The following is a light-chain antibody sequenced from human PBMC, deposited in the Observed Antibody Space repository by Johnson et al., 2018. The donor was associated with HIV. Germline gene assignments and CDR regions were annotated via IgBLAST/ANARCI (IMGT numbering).Light chain of an antibody. CDR2: DND. CDR1: SYNIGNNY. Sequence: QSVLTQPPSVSAAPGQKVTISCSGSSYNIGNNYVSWYQHLPGTAPKLLIYDNDKRPSGIPDRFSGSQSGTSATLGVTGLQTGDEADYFCGTWDSSLSAYVFGTGTKVTVL. V-gene: IGLV1-51*01. CDR3: GTWDSSLSAYV. J-gene: IGLJ1*01.